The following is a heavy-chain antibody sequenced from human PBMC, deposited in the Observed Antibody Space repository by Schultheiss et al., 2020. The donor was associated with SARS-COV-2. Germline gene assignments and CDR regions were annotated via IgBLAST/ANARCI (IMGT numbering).Heavy chain of an antibody. V-gene: IGHV4-34*01. CDR1: GGSFSGYY. J-gene: IGHJ4*02. Sequence: SETLSLTCAVYGGSFSGYYWSWIRQPPGKGLEWIGSIYHSGSTNYNPSLKSRVTISVDTSKNQFSLKLSSVTAADTAVYYCARGVGYCSSTSCRRTYYFDYWGQGTLVTVSS. D-gene: IGHD2-2*01. CDR2: IYHSGST. CDR3: ARGVGYCSSTSCRRTYYFDY.